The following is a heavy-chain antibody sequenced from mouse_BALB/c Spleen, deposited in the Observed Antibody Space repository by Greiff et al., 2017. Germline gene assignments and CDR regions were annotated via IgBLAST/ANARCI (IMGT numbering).Heavy chain of an antibody. CDR3: ARQETGDYFDY. V-gene: IGHV1S41*01. CDR1: GYTFTSYW. Sequence: DLVKPGASVKLSCKASGYTFTSYWINWIKQRPGQGLEWIGRIAPGSGSTYYNEMFKGKATLTVDTSSSTAYIQLSRLSSEDSAVYFCARQETGDYFDYWGQGTTLTVSS. CDR2: IAPGSGST. J-gene: IGHJ2*01.